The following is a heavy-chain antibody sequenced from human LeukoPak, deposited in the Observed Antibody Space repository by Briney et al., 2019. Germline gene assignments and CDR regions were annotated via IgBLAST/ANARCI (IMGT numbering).Heavy chain of an antibody. CDR2: IYYSGST. J-gene: IGHJ5*02. CDR1: GGSLSSYY. CDR3: ARYSNAVAGARWFDH. D-gene: IGHD2-21*01. V-gene: IGHV4-59*01. Sequence: PSETLSLTCTVSGGSLSSYYWSWIRQPPGKELEWIGYIYYSGSTNYNPSLKSRVTISLGTSKNQFSLKLRSVTAADTAVYYCARYSNAVAGARWFDHWGQGTLVTVSS.